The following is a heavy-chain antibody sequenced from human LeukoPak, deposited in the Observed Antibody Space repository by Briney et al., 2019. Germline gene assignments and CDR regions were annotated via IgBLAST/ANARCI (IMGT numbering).Heavy chain of an antibody. CDR1: GGSISSYY. Sequence: SETLSLTCTVSGGSISSYYWSWIRQPPEKGLEWIGYIYYSGSTNYNPSLKSRVTISVDTSKNQFSLKLSSVTAADTAVYYCARSGDGDFDYWGQGTLVTVSS. D-gene: IGHD3-10*01. J-gene: IGHJ4*02. CDR2: IYYSGST. CDR3: ARSGDGDFDY. V-gene: IGHV4-59*01.